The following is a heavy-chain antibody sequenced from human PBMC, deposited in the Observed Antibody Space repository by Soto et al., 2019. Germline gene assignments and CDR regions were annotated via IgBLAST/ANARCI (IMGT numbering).Heavy chain of an antibody. V-gene: IGHV3-30-3*01. CDR2: ISYEGSNK. D-gene: IGHD1-1*01. CDR1: GLTFSGHS. CDR3: VRGSWNQGDWFDP. J-gene: IGHJ5*02. Sequence: SLTISCAASGLTFSGHSMHWVRQAPGKGLQWVAVISYEGSNKNYADSVKGRFTISRDNSKNTLYMQINSLRAEDKAVYYCVRGSWNQGDWFDPWGQGTLVTVSS.